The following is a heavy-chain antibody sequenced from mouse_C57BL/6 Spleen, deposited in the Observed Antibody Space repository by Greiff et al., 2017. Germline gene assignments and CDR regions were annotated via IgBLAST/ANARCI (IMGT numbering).Heavy chain of an antibody. CDR1: GFTFSSYA. D-gene: IGHD3-2*02. CDR3: TRTAQGYYFDY. V-gene: IGHV5-9-1*02. CDR2: ISSGGDYI. J-gene: IGHJ2*01. Sequence: EVKLVESGEGLVKPGGSLKLSCAASGFTFSSYAMSWVRPTPEKRLEWVAYISSGGDYIYYADTVKGRFTISRDNARNTLYLQMSSLKSEDTAMYYCTRTAQGYYFDYWGQGTTLTVSS.